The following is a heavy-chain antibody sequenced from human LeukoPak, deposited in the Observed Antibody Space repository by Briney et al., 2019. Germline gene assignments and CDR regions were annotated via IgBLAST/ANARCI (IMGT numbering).Heavy chain of an antibody. Sequence: GGSLRLSCAASGFTFSSYSMNWVRQAPGKGLEWVSFISGSSSYIYYADSVKGRFTISRDNAKNSLYLQMNSLRAEDTAVYYCARGSDRGLSGWDDPNKDMDVWGKGTTVTVSS. CDR1: GFTFSSYS. D-gene: IGHD6-19*01. J-gene: IGHJ6*03. V-gene: IGHV3-21*01. CDR3: ARGSDRGLSGWDDPNKDMDV. CDR2: ISGSSSYI.